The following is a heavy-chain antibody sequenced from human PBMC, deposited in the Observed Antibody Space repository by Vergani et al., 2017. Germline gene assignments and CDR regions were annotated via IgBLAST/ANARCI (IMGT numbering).Heavy chain of an antibody. CDR3: ARGWVSGWYGELGY. J-gene: IGHJ4*02. D-gene: IGHD6-19*01. V-gene: IGHV4-30-2*01. Sequence: QLQLQESGSGLVKPSQTLSLTCAVSGDSITNGGFSWNWIRQPPGKGPEWIGYIFPSGNSDYNPSLKNRVSMSVDTSNNQFSLRLSSVTAADTAVYYCARGWVSGWYGELGYWGQGTLVTVSS. CDR2: IFPSGNS. CDR1: GDSITNGGFS.